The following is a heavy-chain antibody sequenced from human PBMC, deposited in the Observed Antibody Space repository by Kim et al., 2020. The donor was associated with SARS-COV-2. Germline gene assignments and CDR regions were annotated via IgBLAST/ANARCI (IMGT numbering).Heavy chain of an antibody. CDR2: IYYSGST. V-gene: IGHV4-39*01. CDR3: ASLPNPYGDYGEDDY. Sequence: SETLSLTCTVSGGSISSSSYYWGWIRQPPGKGLEWIGSIYYSGSTYYNPSLKSRVTISVDTSKNQFSLKLSSVTAADTAVYYCASLPNPYGDYGEDDYWGQGTLVTVSS. CDR1: GGSISSSSYY. D-gene: IGHD4-17*01. J-gene: IGHJ4*02.